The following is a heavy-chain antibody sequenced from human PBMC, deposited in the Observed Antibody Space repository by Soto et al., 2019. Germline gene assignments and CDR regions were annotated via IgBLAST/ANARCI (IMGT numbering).Heavy chain of an antibody. J-gene: IGHJ4*02. D-gene: IGHD3-16*01. Sequence: QGQLVQSGPEMKKPGSSVKVSCKDSGGLFSSFAISWVRQAPGQGLEWLGGIIPVFGTTNYAEKFQDRVTITADESTNTAYMELSSLTSGDTAIYYCARGGGPYVWFNEFWGQGT. CDR2: IIPVFGTT. CDR3: ARGGGPYVWFNEF. V-gene: IGHV1-69*01. CDR1: GGLFSSFA.